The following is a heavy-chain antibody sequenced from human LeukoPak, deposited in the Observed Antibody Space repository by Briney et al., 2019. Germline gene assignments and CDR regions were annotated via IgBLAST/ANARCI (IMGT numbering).Heavy chain of an antibody. CDR2: ISAYNGNT. J-gene: IGHJ4*02. Sequence: EASVKVSCKASGYTFTGYYMHWVRQAPGQGLEWMGWISAYNGNTNYAQKFQGRVTMTRDTSTSTVYMELSSLRSEDTAVYYCAREALGSGSYSSLGYWGQGTLVTVSS. D-gene: IGHD1-26*01. CDR1: GYTFTGYY. CDR3: AREALGSGSYSSLGY. V-gene: IGHV1-2*02.